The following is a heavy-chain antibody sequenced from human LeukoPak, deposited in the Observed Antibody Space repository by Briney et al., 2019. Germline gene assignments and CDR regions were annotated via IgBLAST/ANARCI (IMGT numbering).Heavy chain of an antibody. CDR1: EVTVSNNY. CDR2: IYPGGNI. CDR3: ARGGVNTMVRGVIRYYYMDV. V-gene: IGHV3-53*01. Sequence: GGSLRLSCGASEVTVSNNYMSWVRQAPGKGLQWVSVIYPGGNIYYADSVKGRFTISRDNSKNTLYLQMNSLRAEDTAVYYCARGGVNTMVRGVIRYYYMDVWGKGTTVTISS. D-gene: IGHD3-10*01. J-gene: IGHJ6*03.